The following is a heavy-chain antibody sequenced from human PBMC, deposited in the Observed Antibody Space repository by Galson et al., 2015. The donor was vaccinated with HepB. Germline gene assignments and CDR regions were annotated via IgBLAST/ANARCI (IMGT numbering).Heavy chain of an antibody. CDR2: ISAYNGNT. V-gene: IGHV1-18*01. CDR3: ARDGLRFVEWPAFWFDP. D-gene: IGHD3-3*01. Sequence: SVKVSCKASGYTFTSYGISWVRQAPGQGLEWMGWISAYNGNTNYAQKLQGRVTMTTDTSTSTAYMELRSLRSDDTAVYYCARDGLRFVEWPAFWFDPWGQGTLVTAYS. CDR1: GYTFTSYG. J-gene: IGHJ5*02.